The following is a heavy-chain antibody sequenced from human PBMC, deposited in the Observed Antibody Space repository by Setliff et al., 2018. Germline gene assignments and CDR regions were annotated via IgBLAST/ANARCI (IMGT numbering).Heavy chain of an antibody. CDR2: INTITGNP. D-gene: IGHD1-7*01. J-gene: IGHJ6*03. CDR1: GYTFSSYA. Sequence: GASVKVSCKASGYTFSSYAMNWVRQAPGQGLEWMGRINTITGNPTYAQGFTGRFVFSLDTSVTTAYLQISSLKSEDSAVYYCARARRFGTIVYKGDYYMDVWGKGTTVTVSS. V-gene: IGHV7-4-1*02. CDR3: ARARRFGTIVYKGDYYMDV.